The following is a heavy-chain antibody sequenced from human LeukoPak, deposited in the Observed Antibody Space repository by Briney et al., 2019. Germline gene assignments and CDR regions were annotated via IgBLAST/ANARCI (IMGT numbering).Heavy chain of an antibody. CDR3: GRDWKLDY. J-gene: IGHJ4*02. V-gene: IGHV3-23*01. D-gene: IGHD1-1*01. CDR1: GFTVSSNY. Sequence: PGGSLRLSCAASGFTVSSNYMSWVRQAPGKGLEWVSAIGDNGGDTKYAVSVKGRFTISRDNSRSALYLQMNTLRVEDTAIYYCGRDWKLDYWGQGTLVTVSS. CDR2: IGDNGGDT.